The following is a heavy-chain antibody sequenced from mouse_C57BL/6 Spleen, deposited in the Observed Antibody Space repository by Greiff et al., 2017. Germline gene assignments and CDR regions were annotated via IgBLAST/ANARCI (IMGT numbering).Heavy chain of an antibody. Sequence: QVQLQQPGAELVRPGSSVKLSCKASGYTFTSYWMHWVKQRPIQGLEWIGNIDPSDSETHYNQKFKDKATLTVDKSSSTAYMQLSSLTSEDSAVYYCARHGSSGGDYWGQGTTLTVSS. J-gene: IGHJ2*01. CDR2: IDPSDSET. V-gene: IGHV1-52*01. D-gene: IGHD1-1*01. CDR3: ARHGSSGGDY. CDR1: GYTFTSYW.